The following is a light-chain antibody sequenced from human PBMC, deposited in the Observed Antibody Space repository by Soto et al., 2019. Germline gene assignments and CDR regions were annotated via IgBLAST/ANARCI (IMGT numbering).Light chain of an antibody. V-gene: IGKV3-15*01. J-gene: IGKJ2*02. CDR1: QSVSSN. CDR2: GAS. Sequence: EIVMTQSPATLSVSPGERATLSCRASQSVSSNLAWYQQKPGQAPRLLIYGASTRATGIPARFSGSGSGTEFTLTISSLQSEEFAVYYCQQYNHWPRCTFGQGTKLEIK. CDR3: QQYNHWPRCT.